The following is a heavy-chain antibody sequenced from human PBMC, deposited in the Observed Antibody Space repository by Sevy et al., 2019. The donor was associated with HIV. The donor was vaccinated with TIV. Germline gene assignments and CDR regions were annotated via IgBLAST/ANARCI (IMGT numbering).Heavy chain of an antibody. CDR1: GFAFYDYS. CDR2: LSFDCGKI. J-gene: IGHJ4*02. V-gene: IGHV3-23*01. D-gene: IGHD2-8*01. Sequence: GGSLRLSCAASGFAFYDYSMSWIRQAPGKGLEWVATLSFDCGKINYADSVKGRFTISRDNSKNSFYLQMDNLRVEDTALYYCASDGCTRPHDYWGQGTRVTVSS. CDR3: ASDGCTRPHDY.